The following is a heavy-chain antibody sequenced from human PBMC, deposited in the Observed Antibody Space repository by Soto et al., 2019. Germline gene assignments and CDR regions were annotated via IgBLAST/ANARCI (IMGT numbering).Heavy chain of an antibody. CDR2: VNHSGST. CDR3: ARWGAIAATICSNY. J-gene: IGHJ4*02. Sequence: PSETLSLTCAVNGGSLSGYYWSWIRQSPGKGLECIGEVNHSGSTNYNPSLKSRVNMSVDTSKNQFSLKLRSVTAADTAVYYCARWGAIAATICSNYWGRVSLITVAS. D-gene: IGHD2-2*01. CDR1: GGSLSGYY. V-gene: IGHV4-34*01.